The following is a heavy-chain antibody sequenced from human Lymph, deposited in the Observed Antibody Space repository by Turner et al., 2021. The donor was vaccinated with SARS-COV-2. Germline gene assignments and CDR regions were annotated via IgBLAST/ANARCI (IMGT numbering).Heavy chain of an antibody. V-gene: IGHV4-34*01. J-gene: IGHJ2*01. Sequence: QVQLQQWGAGLLKPSETLSPTCAVYGGSLSGYYWSWIRQPPWKGLEWIGEINHSVSTNYNPSLKSRVTISVDTSKKQFSLKLSSVTAADTAVYYCARVWVRWWYFDLWGRGTLVTVSS. CDR1: GGSLSGYY. CDR3: ARVWVRWWYFDL. D-gene: IGHD7-27*01. CDR2: INHSVST.